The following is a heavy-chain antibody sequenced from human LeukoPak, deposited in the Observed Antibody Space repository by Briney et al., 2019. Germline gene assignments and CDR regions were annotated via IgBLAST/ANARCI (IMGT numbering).Heavy chain of an antibody. D-gene: IGHD2-2*01. J-gene: IGHJ4*02. CDR1: GFTFSQYG. V-gene: IGHV3-30*02. Sequence: PGGSLRLSCEASGFTFSQYGMHWVRQAPGEGLDWVSSIQYDENKKSYSDSVKGRFTVSRDNSKNTLFLQMNRLRVEDTAVYYCARDVAWYCTRASCSYLGFWGQGTLVTVSS. CDR2: IQYDENKK. CDR3: ARDVAWYCTRASCSYLGF.